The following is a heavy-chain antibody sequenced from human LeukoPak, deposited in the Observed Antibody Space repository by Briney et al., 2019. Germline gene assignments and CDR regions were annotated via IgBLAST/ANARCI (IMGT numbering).Heavy chain of an antibody. D-gene: IGHD3-10*01. CDR1: GYTFTSYD. CDR3: ARGIARGVPYNWIDP. V-gene: IGHV1-8*01. CDR2: MNPDSGNT. Sequence: GASVKVSCKASGYTFTSYDINWVRQATGQGLEWMGWMNPDSGNTGYAQKFQGRVTMTRNTSISTAYMELYSLESEDTAVYYCARGIARGVPYNWIDPWGQGTLVTVSS. J-gene: IGHJ5*02.